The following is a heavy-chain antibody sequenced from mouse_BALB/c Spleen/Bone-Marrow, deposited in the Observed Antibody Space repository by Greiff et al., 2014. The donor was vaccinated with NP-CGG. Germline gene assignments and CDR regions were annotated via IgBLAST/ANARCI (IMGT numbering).Heavy chain of an antibody. Sequence: VQLQQSGAELARPGASVKLPCKASGYTFTSYWMQWVKQRPGQGLEWIGAIYPGDGDTRYTQKFKGKATLTADKSSSTAYMQLSSLASEDSAVYYCARYYYAMDYWVKEPQSPSPQ. CDR1: GYTFTSYW. CDR2: IYPGDGDT. CDR3: ARYYYAMDY. V-gene: IGHV1-87*01. J-gene: IGHJ4*01.